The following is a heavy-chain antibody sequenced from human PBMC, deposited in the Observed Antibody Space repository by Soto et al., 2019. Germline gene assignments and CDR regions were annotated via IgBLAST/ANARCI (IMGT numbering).Heavy chain of an antibody. Sequence: EVQLVESGGGLVQPGGSLRLSCAASGFTFSSYWMSWVRQAPGKGLEWVANIKQDGSEKYYVDSVKGRFTISRDNAKNSLYLQMNSLRAEDTAVYYCARDRYQLLDIPYYYGMDVWGQGTTVTVSS. D-gene: IGHD2-2*01. CDR2: IKQDGSEK. J-gene: IGHJ6*02. V-gene: IGHV3-7*05. CDR1: GFTFSSYW. CDR3: ARDRYQLLDIPYYYGMDV.